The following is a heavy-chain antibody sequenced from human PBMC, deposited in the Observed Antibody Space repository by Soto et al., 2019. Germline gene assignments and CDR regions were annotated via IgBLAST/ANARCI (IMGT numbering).Heavy chain of an antibody. D-gene: IGHD3-16*02. CDR3: ARAFGGVIGRYYYYYMDV. J-gene: IGHJ6*03. CDR2: IYHSGST. Sequence: QVQLQESGPGLVKPSGTLSLTCAVSSGSISSSNWWSWVRQPPGKGLEWIGEIYHSGSTNYNPSLKSRVTISVDKSKNQFSLKLSSVTAADTAVYYCARAFGGVIGRYYYYYMDVWGKGTTVTVSS. V-gene: IGHV4-4*02. CDR1: SGSISSSNW.